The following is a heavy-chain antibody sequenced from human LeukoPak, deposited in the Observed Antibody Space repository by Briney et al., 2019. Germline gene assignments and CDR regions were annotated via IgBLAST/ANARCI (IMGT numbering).Heavy chain of an antibody. J-gene: IGHJ3*02. D-gene: IGHD3-3*01. V-gene: IGHV1-2*02. CDR3: ARVLENYDFWKCDAFDI. Sequence: ASVKVSCKASGYTFTGYYMHWVRQAPGQGLEWMGWINPNSGGTNYAQKFQGRVTMTRDTSISTAYMELSRLRSDDTAVYYCARVLENYDFWKCDAFDIWGQGTMVTVSS. CDR1: GYTFTGYY. CDR2: INPNSGGT.